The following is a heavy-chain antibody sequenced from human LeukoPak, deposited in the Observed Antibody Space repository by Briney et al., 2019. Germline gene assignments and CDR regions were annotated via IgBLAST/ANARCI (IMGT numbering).Heavy chain of an antibody. Sequence: GASVKVSCKASGYTFTSYGISWVRQAPGQGLEWMGWISAYNGNTNYAQKLQGRVTMTTDTSTSTAYMKLRSLRSDDTAVYYCASGTYYYDSSGYYPMDVWGKGTTVTVSS. CDR2: ISAYNGNT. CDR1: GYTFTSYG. V-gene: IGHV1-18*01. CDR3: ASGTYYYDSSGYYPMDV. J-gene: IGHJ6*03. D-gene: IGHD3-22*01.